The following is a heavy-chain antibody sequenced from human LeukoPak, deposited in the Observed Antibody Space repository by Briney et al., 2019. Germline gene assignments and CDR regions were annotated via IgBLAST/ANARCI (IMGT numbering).Heavy chain of an antibody. CDR1: GYTFTSYD. D-gene: IGHD2-2*01. V-gene: IGHV1-8*01. CDR2: MNPNSGNR. J-gene: IGHJ4*02. CDR3: ARNPICSTTSCYGPMFDY. Sequence: ASVKVSCKASGYTFTSYDINWVRQATGQGLEWMGWMNPNSGNRGYAQKFQGRVTITRDTSISTAYMELSSLRSEDTAVYYCARNPICSTTSCYGPMFDYWGQGTLVTVSS.